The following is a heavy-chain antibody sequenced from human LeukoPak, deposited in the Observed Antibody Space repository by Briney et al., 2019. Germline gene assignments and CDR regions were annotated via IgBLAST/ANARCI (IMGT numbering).Heavy chain of an antibody. CDR2: TYYRSKWYY. J-gene: IGHJ4*02. CDR1: GDSVSSNSAA. Sequence: SQTLSLTCAISGDSVSSNSAAWNWIRQSPSRGLEWLGRTYYRSKWYYDYAVAVKSRISINPDTSKNQFSLKLSSVTAADTAVYYCAREPRQSRMTTYFFDYWGQGTLVTVSS. CDR3: AREPRQSRMTTYFFDY. V-gene: IGHV6-1*01. D-gene: IGHD4-17*01.